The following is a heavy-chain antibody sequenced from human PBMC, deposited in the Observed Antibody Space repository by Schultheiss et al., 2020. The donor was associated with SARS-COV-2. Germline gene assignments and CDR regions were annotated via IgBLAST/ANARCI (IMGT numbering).Heavy chain of an antibody. J-gene: IGHJ6*02. CDR3: ARRSTTSVGMDV. D-gene: IGHD2/OR15-2a*01. Sequence: TLSLTCTVSGGSVTSGNYYWSWIRQHPGKGLEWIGYIYYSGSTYYNPSLKSRVTISVDTSKNQFSLKLSSVTAADTAVYYCARRSTTSVGMDVWGQGTTVTVSS. CDR1: GGSVTSGNYY. CDR2: IYYSGST. V-gene: IGHV4-31*03.